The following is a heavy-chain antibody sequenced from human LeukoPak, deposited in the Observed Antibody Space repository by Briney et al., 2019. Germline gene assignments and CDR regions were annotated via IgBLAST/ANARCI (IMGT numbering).Heavy chain of an antibody. V-gene: IGHV4-39*07. Sequence: SETLSLTCTVSGGSISSSSYYWGWIRQPPGKGLEWIGSIYYSGSTYYNPSLKSRVTISVDTSKNQFSLKLSSVTAADTAVYYCARLKFFYYYYMDVWGKGTTVTVSS. J-gene: IGHJ6*03. CDR3: ARLKFFYYYYMDV. CDR1: GGSISSSSYY. CDR2: IYYSGST.